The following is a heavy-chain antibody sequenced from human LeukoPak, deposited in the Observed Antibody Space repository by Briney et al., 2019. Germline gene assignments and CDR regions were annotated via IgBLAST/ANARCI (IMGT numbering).Heavy chain of an antibody. Sequence: SETLSLTCSVSGGSISSSTYYWGWIRQPPGKGLEWIGSIDYTGSTYYNASLKSRVTISVDTSKNQFSLKLSSVTAADTAVYYCARDAGYSHGYPYYYYYMDVWGKGTTVTVSS. CDR1: GGSISSSTYY. CDR3: ARDAGYSHGYPYYYYYMDV. J-gene: IGHJ6*03. V-gene: IGHV4-39*07. D-gene: IGHD5-18*01. CDR2: IDYTGST.